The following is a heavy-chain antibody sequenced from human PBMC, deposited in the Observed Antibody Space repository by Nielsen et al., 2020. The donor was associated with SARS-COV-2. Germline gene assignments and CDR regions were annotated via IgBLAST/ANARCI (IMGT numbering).Heavy chain of an antibody. CDR1: GFTFDDYA. CDR3: AKFPSRLVLFDI. D-gene: IGHD3-16*01. V-gene: IGHV3-9*01. CDR2: ISWNSGSI. J-gene: IGHJ3*02. Sequence: GGSLRLSCAASGFTFDDYAMHWVRQAPGKGLEWVSGISWNSGSIGYADSVKGRFTISRDNAKNSLYLQMNSLRAEDTALYYCAKFPSRLVLFDIWGQGTMVTVSS.